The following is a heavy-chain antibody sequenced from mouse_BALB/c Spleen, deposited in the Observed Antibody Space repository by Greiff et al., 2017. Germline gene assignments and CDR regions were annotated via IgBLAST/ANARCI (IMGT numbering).Heavy chain of an antibody. CDR1: GYNFTSYW. CDR3: ARSYYYGSSSMDY. D-gene: IGHD1-1*01. V-gene: IGHV1-55*01. J-gene: IGHJ4*01. CDR2: IYPGSGST. Sequence: QVQLQQPGAELVKPGTSVKLSCKASGYNFTSYWINWVKLRPGQGLEWIGDIYPGSGSTNYNEKFKSKATLTVDTSSSTAYMQLSSLASEDSALYSCARSYYYGSSSMDYWGQGTSVTVSS.